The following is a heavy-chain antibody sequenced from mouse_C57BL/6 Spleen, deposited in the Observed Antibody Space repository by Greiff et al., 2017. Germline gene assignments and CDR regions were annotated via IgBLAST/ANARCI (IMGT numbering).Heavy chain of an antibody. CDR3: VAGIIMGYFDV. CDR2: IRSKSNNYAT. J-gene: IGHJ1*03. Sequence: DVMLVESGGGLVQPKGSLKLSCAASGFSFNTYAMNWVRQAPGKGLEWVARIRSKSNNYATYYADSVKDRFTISRDDSESMLYLQMNNLKTEDTAMYYCVAGIIMGYFDVWGTGTTVTVSS. CDR1: GFSFNTYA. V-gene: IGHV10-1*01.